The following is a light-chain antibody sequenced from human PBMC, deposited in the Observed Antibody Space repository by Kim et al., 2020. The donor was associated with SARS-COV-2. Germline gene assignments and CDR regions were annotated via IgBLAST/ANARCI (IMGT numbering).Light chain of an antibody. CDR2: EFN. Sequence: GQSVTISCTGTSSDVGAYNYVSWYRQHPGKAPNLMIYEFNQRPSGVPDRFSGSKSGNTASLTVSGLQADDEADYYCSSDAGINNVIFGGGTQLTVL. CDR3: SSDAGINNVI. CDR1: SSDVGAYNY. J-gene: IGLJ2*01. V-gene: IGLV2-8*01.